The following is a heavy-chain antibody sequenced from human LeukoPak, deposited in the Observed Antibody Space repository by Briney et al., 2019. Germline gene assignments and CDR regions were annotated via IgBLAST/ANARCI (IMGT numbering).Heavy chain of an antibody. V-gene: IGHV3-33*06. Sequence: PGRSLTLSCAASGFTFSSFGMHWVRQAPGKGLEWVAVIWYDASNKYYADSVKGRFTISRDNSKDTLYLQMDSLRPEDTAVYYCAKDSDRGGWYPDHWGQGTLVTVSS. CDR1: GFTFSSFG. CDR3: AKDSDRGGWYPDH. J-gene: IGHJ4*02. CDR2: IWYDASNK. D-gene: IGHD6-19*01.